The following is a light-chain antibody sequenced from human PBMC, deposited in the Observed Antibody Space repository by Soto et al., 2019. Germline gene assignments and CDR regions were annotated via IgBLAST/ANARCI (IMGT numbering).Light chain of an antibody. CDR1: QSISNY. Sequence: DIQMTQPPSSLSASVGDRVTITCRASQSISNYLNWYQQKPGKAPKFLISAASSLQSGVPSRFSGGGSGTDFTLTISSLQAEDSASYYCQQSYSTPRTFGQGTKVDIK. J-gene: IGKJ1*01. CDR2: AAS. CDR3: QQSYSTPRT. V-gene: IGKV1-39*01.